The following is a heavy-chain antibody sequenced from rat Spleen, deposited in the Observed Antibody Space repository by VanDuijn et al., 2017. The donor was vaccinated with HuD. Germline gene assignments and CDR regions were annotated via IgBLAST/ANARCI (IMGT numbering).Heavy chain of an antibody. V-gene: IGHV5-17*01. CDR2: IIYDGSST. CDR3: ARHYYDGTYYYYVMDA. D-gene: IGHD1-12*02. J-gene: IGHJ4*01. Sequence: EVQLVESGGGLVQPGRSLKLSCAASGFTFSDYAMAWVRQAPTKGLEWVATIIYDGSSTYYRDSVKGRFTISRDNAKSTLYLQMDSLRSEDTATYYCARHYYDGTYYYYVMDAWGQGASVTVSS. CDR1: GFTFSDYA.